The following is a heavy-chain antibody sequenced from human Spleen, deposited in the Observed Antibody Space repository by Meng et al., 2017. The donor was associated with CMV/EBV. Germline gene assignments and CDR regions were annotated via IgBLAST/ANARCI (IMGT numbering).Heavy chain of an antibody. D-gene: IGHD3/OR15-3a*01. CDR2: ISYDGSNK. Sequence: GESLKISCAASGFTFSSYAMHWVRQAPGKGLEWVAVISYDGSNKYYADSVKGRFTISRDNSKNTLYLQMNSLRAEDTAVYYCARVGALDWSIFDYWGQGTLVTVSS. CDR3: ARVGALDWSIFDY. CDR1: GFTFSSYA. V-gene: IGHV3-30-3*01. J-gene: IGHJ4*02.